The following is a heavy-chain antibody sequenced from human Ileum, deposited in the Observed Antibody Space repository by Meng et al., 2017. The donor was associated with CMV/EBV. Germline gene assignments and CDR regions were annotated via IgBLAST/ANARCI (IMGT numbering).Heavy chain of an antibody. Sequence: GESLKLSCPVSAPGVSIGHMNWVRQAPGKGLEGVSVNCNDDKTDYADSVKGCFTISRDHSMNALYLQMSGLGADDTAVYYCVVGYDSRKVAYWGQGTLVTVSS. CDR1: APGVSIGH. CDR2: NCNDDKT. J-gene: IGHJ4*02. CDR3: VVGYDSRKVAY. D-gene: IGHD3-16*01. V-gene: IGHV3-53*01.